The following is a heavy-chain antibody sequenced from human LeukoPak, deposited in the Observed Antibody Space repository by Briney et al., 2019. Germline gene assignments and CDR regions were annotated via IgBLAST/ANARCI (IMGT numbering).Heavy chain of an antibody. D-gene: IGHD2-2*01. CDR3: ARAIGYCSSTSCYDDY. J-gene: IGHJ4*02. V-gene: IGHV3-48*03. Sequence: GGSLRLSCAASGFTFSSYEMNWVRQAPGKGLEWVSYISSSGSTIYYADSVKGRFTISRDNAKNSLYLQMNSLRAEDTAIYYCARAIGYCSSTSCYDDYWGQGTLVTVSS. CDR2: ISSSGSTI. CDR1: GFTFSSYE.